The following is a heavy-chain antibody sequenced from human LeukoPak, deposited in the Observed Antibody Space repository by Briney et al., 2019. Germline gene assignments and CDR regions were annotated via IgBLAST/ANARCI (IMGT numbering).Heavy chain of an antibody. D-gene: IGHD3-22*01. CDR3: ARGPGPADDGGGYCFDY. J-gene: IGHJ4*02. Sequence: ASVKVSCKASGYTFTSYYLYWVRQAPGQGLEWMGVIIPSGGSTTSAQKFQGRVTMTRDTSTSTVYMELRSLRSEDTAVYYCARGPGPADDGGGYCFDYWGQGTLVTVSS. CDR2: IIPSGGST. CDR1: GYTFTSYY. V-gene: IGHV1-46*01.